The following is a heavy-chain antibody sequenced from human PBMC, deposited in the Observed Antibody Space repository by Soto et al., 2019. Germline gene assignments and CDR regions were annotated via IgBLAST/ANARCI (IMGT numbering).Heavy chain of an antibody. V-gene: IGHV4-61*01. Sequence: SETLSLTRTGSGGSVSSGSLYWSRLRQLPGNGLGWMVYIFHTRSTNYDPALASRVTISVDRSQNQFSLQLTSVTAADTAVYFCARTGYSGYELYYYGMDVWGQGTTVTVS. CDR3: ARTGYSGYELYYYGMDV. J-gene: IGHJ6*02. CDR2: IFHTRST. CDR1: GGSVSSGSLY. D-gene: IGHD5-12*01.